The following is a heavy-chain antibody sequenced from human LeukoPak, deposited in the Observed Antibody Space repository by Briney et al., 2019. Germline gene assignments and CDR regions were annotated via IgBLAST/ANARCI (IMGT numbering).Heavy chain of an antibody. CDR2: ISGSGGSP. J-gene: IGHJ4*02. V-gene: IGHV3-23*01. Sequence: GGSLRLSCAASGFTFSSYAMSWVRQAPGKGLEWVSAISGSGGSPSYADPVKGRFTISRDNSKNTLYLQINSLRAEDTAVYYCAALPQDYYIDYWGQGTLVTVSS. CDR3: AALPQDYYIDY. CDR1: GFTFSSYA.